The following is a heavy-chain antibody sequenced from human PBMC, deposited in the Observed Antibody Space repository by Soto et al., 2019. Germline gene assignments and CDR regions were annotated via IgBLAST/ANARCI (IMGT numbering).Heavy chain of an antibody. J-gene: IGHJ5*02. V-gene: IGHV3-15*07. CDR2: IKSKVDGGTT. CDR3: AKDYDSSGSAVIDVPNPLQALP. CDR1: DFSFNDVW. Sequence: PGGSLRLSCVVSDFSFNDVWMDWVRQAPGKGLEWVGRIKSKVDGGTTDYAAPVMGRFAISRDNSKNTLYLQMNSLRAEDTAVYYCAKDYDSSGSAVIDVPNPLQALPWG. D-gene: IGHD3-22*01.